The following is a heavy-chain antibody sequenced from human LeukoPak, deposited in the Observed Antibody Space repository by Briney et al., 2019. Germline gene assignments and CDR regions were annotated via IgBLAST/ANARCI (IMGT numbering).Heavy chain of an antibody. J-gene: IGHJ4*02. Sequence: GGSLRLSCAASGFTFGDYYMSWIRQAPGKGLEWVSYISSSGSTIYYADSVKGRFTISRDNAKNSLYLQMNSLRAEDTAVYYCARSYNQYYYDSSGYYAYWGQGTLVTVSS. CDR2: ISSSGSTI. D-gene: IGHD3-22*01. V-gene: IGHV3-11*01. CDR3: ARSYNQYYYDSSGYYAY. CDR1: GFTFGDYY.